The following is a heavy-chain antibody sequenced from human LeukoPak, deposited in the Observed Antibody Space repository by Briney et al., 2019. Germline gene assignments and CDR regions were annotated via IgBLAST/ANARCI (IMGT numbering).Heavy chain of an antibody. CDR3: ASIGSIVGARYHFDY. CDR1: RFTFSSYW. V-gene: IGHV3-7*01. D-gene: IGHD1-26*01. J-gene: IGHJ4*02. Sequence: GGSLRLSCAASRFTFSSYWMSWVRQAPGKRLEWLANIKQDGSEKHYVDSVKGRFTISRDNAKNSLYLQMNSLRAEDTAVYDCASIGSIVGARYHFDYWGQGTLATVSS. CDR2: IKQDGSEK.